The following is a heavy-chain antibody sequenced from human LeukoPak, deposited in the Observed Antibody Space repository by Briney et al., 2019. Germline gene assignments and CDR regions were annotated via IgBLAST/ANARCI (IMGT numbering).Heavy chain of an antibody. J-gene: IGHJ4*02. Sequence: SETLSLTCTVSGGSVSSSSYYWGWIRQPPGKGLEWIGSIYYSGSTYYNPSLKSRVSISVDTSKNQFSLKLSSVTAADTAVYYCARDQGSYYDILTPGYFDYWGQGTLVTVSS. D-gene: IGHD3-9*01. CDR3: ARDQGSYYDILTPGYFDY. V-gene: IGHV4-39*07. CDR1: GGSVSSSSYY. CDR2: IYYSGST.